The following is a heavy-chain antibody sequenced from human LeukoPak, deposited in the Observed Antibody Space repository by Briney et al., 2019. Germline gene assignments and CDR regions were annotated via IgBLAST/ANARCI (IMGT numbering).Heavy chain of an antibody. Sequence: SVKVSCKASGGTFSSYGISWVRQAPGQGLEWMGRIIPILGIANYAQKFQGRVTITADKSTSTAYMELSSLRSEDTAVYYCAVSMIAAAASFDYWGQGTLVTVSS. CDR2: IIPILGIA. V-gene: IGHV1-69*04. D-gene: IGHD6-13*01. CDR3: AVSMIAAAASFDY. J-gene: IGHJ4*02. CDR1: GGTFSSYG.